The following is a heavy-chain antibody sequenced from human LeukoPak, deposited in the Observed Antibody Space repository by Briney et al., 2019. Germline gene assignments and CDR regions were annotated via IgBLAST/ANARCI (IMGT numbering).Heavy chain of an antibody. D-gene: IGHD2-2*01. CDR3: ARDPRYCSSTSCPRFDY. V-gene: IGHV1-2*06. CDR2: INPNSGGT. CDR1: GYTFTGYY. J-gene: IGHJ4*02. Sequence: GASVKVSCKASGYTFTGYYMHWVRQAPGQGLEWMGRINPNSGGTNYAQKFQGRVTMTRDTTISTAYMELCRLRSDDTAVYYCARDPRYCSSTSCPRFDYWGQGTLVTVSS.